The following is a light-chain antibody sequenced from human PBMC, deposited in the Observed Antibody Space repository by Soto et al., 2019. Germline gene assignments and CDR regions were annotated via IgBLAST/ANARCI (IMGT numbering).Light chain of an antibody. Sequence: EIVLTQSPGTLSLFPGERATLSCRADKSVSDTLLTWFQHKPGQAPRLLIFGTSNRAPGIPDRFSGSGSGTDFTLSISRLEPEDFAVYYCQHYGDSSWTFGQGTKVEIK. CDR2: GTS. CDR1: KSVSDTL. V-gene: IGKV3-20*01. CDR3: QHYGDSSWT. J-gene: IGKJ1*01.